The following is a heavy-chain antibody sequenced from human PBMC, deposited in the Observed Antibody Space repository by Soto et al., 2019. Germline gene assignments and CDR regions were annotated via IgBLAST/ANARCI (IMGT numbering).Heavy chain of an antibody. CDR1: GYTLTELS. D-gene: IGHD3-3*01. V-gene: IGHV1-24*01. CDR2: FDPEDGET. CDR3: ATSKKTIFGGDAFDI. Sequence: ASVKVSCKVSGYTLTELSMHWVRQAPGKGLEWMGGFDPEDGETIYAQKFQGRVTMTEDTSTDTAYMELSSLRSEDTSVYYCATSKKTIFGGDAFDIWGQGTMVTVSS. J-gene: IGHJ3*02.